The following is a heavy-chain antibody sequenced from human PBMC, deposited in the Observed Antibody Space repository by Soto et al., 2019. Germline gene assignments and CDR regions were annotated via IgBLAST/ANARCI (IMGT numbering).Heavy chain of an antibody. CDR3: AKDGLRYSGYDTGPYYFDY. CDR1: GFTVSSNY. CDR2: IYSGGST. Sequence: PGGSLRRSGVVSGFTVSSNYLNWVRQATGQGLEWVSIIYSGGSTYYAGSVKGRFTISRDNSKNTLYLQMNSLRAEDTAVYHCAKDGLRYSGYDTGPYYFDYWGQGTLVTVSS. V-gene: IGHV3-53*01. D-gene: IGHD5-12*01. J-gene: IGHJ4*02.